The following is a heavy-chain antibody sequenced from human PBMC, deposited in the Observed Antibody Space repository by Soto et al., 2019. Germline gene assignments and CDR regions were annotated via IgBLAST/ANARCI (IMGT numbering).Heavy chain of an antibody. V-gene: IGHV1-69*06. CDR2: IIPIFGTT. J-gene: IGHJ6*02. CDR1: GATFSSYT. Sequence: QVQLVQSGAEVKKPGSSVKVSCKASGATFSSYTIAWVRQAPGQGLEWMGGIIPIFGTTNYAQKFQGRVTITADKSTTTADMELSSLRFEDTAIYWCASGVLVPRIYYYYEMDVWGQGTTVTVSS. CDR3: ASGVLVPRIYYYYEMDV. D-gene: IGHD5-12*01.